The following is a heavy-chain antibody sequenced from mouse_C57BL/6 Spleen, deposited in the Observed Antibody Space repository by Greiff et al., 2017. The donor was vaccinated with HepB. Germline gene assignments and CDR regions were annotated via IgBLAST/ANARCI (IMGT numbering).Heavy chain of an antibody. CDR1: GYTFTSYW. CDR3: ARRRTGTDAMDY. D-gene: IGHD4-1*01. Sequence: VQLQQSGAELAKPGASVKLSCKASGYTFTSYWMHRVNQRPGQGLEWIGYINPSSGYTKYNQKFKDKATLTADKSSSTAYMQLSSLTYEDSAVYYCARRRTGTDAMDYWGQGTSVTVSS. J-gene: IGHJ4*01. V-gene: IGHV1-7*01. CDR2: INPSSGYT.